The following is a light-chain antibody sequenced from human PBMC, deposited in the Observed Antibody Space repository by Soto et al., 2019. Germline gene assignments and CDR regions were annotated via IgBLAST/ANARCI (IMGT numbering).Light chain of an antibody. CDR3: ISYTGSSTSYV. J-gene: IGLJ1*01. V-gene: IGLV2-14*01. CDR1: RRDIGSYNY. Sequence: QSVLPQPASVSGSPGQSITISCSGTRRDIGSYNYVAWYQQFPGKTPKILIYGVSNRPSGVSSRFSGSKSGNTASLTISGLQAEDEADYYCISYTGSSTSYVFGSGTKLTVL. CDR2: GVS.